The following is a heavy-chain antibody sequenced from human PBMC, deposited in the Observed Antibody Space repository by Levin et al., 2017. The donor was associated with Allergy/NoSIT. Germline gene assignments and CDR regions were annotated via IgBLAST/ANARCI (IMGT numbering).Heavy chain of an antibody. Sequence: ESLKISCTVSGGSISSYYWSWIRQPPGKGLEWIGYIYYSGSTNYNPSLKSRVTISVDTSKNQFSLKLSSVTAADTAVYYCARPYSGYDMGDAFDIWGQGTMVTVSS. D-gene: IGHD5-12*01. J-gene: IGHJ3*02. CDR1: GGSISSYY. CDR2: IYYSGST. CDR3: ARPYSGYDMGDAFDI. V-gene: IGHV4-59*01.